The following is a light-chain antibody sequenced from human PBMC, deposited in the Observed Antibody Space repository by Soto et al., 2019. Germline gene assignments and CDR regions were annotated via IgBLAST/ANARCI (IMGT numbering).Light chain of an antibody. Sequence: DIQMTQSPSSLSASVGDRVTLTCRATQGIDSYLAWFQQRPGKVPKLLIYAASRLQSGVPSRFSGSGSGTDFALTISSLQPEDVATYYCQNYMSVPFTFGGGTKLQI. V-gene: IGKV1-27*01. CDR3: QNYMSVPFT. CDR1: QGIDSY. CDR2: AAS. J-gene: IGKJ4*01.